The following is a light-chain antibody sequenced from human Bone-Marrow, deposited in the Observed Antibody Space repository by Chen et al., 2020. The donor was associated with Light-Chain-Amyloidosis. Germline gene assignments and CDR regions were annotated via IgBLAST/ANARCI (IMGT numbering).Light chain of an antibody. CDR1: QSVSSRY. Sequence: EIVLTQSPDTLSLSPGERATLYCRASQSVSSRYLAWYQQTPGQAPRLLIYGASNRATGIPDSFSGRWAGTDFTLTVSRLVPEDFAVYYCQQSGNSLTFCGGTKVDIK. V-gene: IGKV3-20*01. J-gene: IGKJ4*01. CDR3: QQSGNSLT. CDR2: GAS.